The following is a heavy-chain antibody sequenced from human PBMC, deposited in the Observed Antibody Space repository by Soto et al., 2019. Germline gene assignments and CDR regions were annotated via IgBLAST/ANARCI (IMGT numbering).Heavy chain of an antibody. CDR3: ARYCSGGSCYSVLSYYYYGMDV. D-gene: IGHD2-15*01. CDR1: GGTFSSYA. Sequence: SVKVSCKASGGTFSSYAISWVRQAPGQGLEWMGGIIPIFGTANYAQKLQGRVTTTADESTSTAYMELSSLRSEDTAVYYCARYCSGGSCYSVLSYYYYGMDVWGQGTTVTVSS. V-gene: IGHV1-69*13. J-gene: IGHJ6*02. CDR2: IIPIFGTA.